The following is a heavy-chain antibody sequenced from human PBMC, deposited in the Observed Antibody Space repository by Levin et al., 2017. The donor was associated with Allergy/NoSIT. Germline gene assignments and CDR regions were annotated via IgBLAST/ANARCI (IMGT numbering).Heavy chain of an antibody. CDR3: ARGPWIQLWLLDY. D-gene: IGHD5-18*01. CDR2: INHSGST. Sequence: SETLSLTCAVYGGSFSGYYWSWIRQPPGKGLEWIGDINHSGSTNYNPSPKSRVTISVDTSKNQFSLKLISVTAADTAVYYCARGPWIQLWLLDYWGQGTLVTVSS. V-gene: IGHV4-34*01. J-gene: IGHJ4*02. CDR1: GGSFSGYY.